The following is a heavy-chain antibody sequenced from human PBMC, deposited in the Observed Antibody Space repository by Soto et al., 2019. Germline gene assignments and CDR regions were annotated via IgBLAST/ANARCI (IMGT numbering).Heavy chain of an antibody. CDR2: IYWDDDK. Sequence: QITLNESGPTQVKPRQTLTLTCTFSGFSLTTSGVGVGWIRQSPGKAPEWLALIYWDDDKRYSPSLTSRLTITQDTSKYQVVLTMADLDPADTATYYCAHRVLRTVFGLVTTTAIYFDFWGQGTPVAVSS. CDR3: AHRVLRTVFGLVTTTAIYFDF. CDR1: GFSLTTSGVG. J-gene: IGHJ4*02. D-gene: IGHD3-3*01. V-gene: IGHV2-5*02.